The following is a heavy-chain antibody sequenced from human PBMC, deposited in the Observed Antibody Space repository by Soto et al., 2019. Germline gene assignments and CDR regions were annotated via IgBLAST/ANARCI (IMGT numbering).Heavy chain of an antibody. CDR2: IIPIFGIG. Sequence: QVQLVQSGAEVKKPESSVKVSCKASGGTFNRYAISWVRQAPGQGLEWMGGIIPIFGIGNDAQRFQGRVTITADESTGTAYMELSILRSEDTGVYYCARSAITLFGVVSIPPHYYSEMDVWGQGTTVTVSS. D-gene: IGHD3-3*01. CDR3: ARSAITLFGVVSIPPHYYSEMDV. V-gene: IGHV1-69*01. J-gene: IGHJ6*02. CDR1: GGTFNRYA.